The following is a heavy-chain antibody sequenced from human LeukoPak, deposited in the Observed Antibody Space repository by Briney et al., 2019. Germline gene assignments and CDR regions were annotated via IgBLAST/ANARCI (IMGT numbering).Heavy chain of an antibody. CDR3: ARGYYFDY. V-gene: IGHV3-66*01. CDR2: IRGDTST. CDR1: GFTASSTS. Sequence: GGSLRLSCAASGFTASSTSIIWVRQAPGKGLECVSYIRGDTSTEYAEYVRGRFTISRDDAKNTVYLQMNSLRAEDTAVYYCARGYYFDYWGQGTLVTVSS. J-gene: IGHJ4*02.